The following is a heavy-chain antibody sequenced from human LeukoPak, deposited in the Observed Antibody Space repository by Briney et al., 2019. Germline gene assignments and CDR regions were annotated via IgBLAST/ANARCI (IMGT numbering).Heavy chain of an antibody. CDR3: ARGGSDSSGWYRIKLSDFDY. CDR2: IYTSGST. CDR1: GGSISSYY. V-gene: IGHV4-4*07. D-gene: IGHD6-19*01. J-gene: IGHJ4*02. Sequence: PSETLSLTCTVSGGSISSYYWSWIRQTAGKGLEWIGRIYTSGSTNYNPSLKSRVTMSVDTSKNQFSLKLSSVTAADTAVYYCARGGSDSSGWYRIKLSDFDYWGQGTLVTVSS.